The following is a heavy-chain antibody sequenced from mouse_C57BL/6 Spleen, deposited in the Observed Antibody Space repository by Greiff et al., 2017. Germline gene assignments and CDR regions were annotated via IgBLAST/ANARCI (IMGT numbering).Heavy chain of an antibody. Sequence: EVQLKQPGAELVKPGASVKLSCKASGYTFTSYWMHWVKQRPGRGLEWIGRIDPANGNTKYAPKFQGKATITADTSSNTAYLQLSSLTSEDTAIYYCARCYYGSSYYAMDYWGQGTSVTVSS. CDR1: GYTFTSYW. CDR2: IDPANGNT. D-gene: IGHD1-1*01. J-gene: IGHJ4*01. V-gene: IGHV14-3*01. CDR3: ARCYYGSSYYAMDY.